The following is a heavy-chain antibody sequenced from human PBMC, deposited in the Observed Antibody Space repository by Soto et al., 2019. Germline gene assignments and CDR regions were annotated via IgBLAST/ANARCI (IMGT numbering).Heavy chain of an antibody. CDR3: TRPDVHCSGGRCYGVPMDV. V-gene: IGHV3-66*01. CDR2: IQSGGST. Sequence: EVQLVESGGGLVQPGGSLRLSCAASGFNVSSKYMSWVRQAPGKGLEWVSLIQSGGSTYYAGSVKGRFTISRDNSENTLFPQMNSLRVEETAVYYCTRPDVHCSGGRCYGVPMDVWGKRTTVTVSA. CDR1: GFNVSSKY. J-gene: IGHJ6*04. D-gene: IGHD2-15*01.